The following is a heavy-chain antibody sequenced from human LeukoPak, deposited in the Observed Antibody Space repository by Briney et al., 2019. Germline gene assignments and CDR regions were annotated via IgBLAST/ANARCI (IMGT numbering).Heavy chain of an antibody. J-gene: IGHJ4*02. V-gene: IGHV3-48*01. D-gene: IGHD1-26*01. CDR2: ISSSSSTI. CDR3: ARCLRGGSYYVQYYFDY. CDR1: GFTFSSYS. Sequence: GGSLRLSCAASGFTFSSYSMNRVRQAPGKGLEWVSYISSSSSTIYYADSVKGRFTISRDNAKNSPYLQMNSLRAEDTALYYCARCLRGGSYYVQYYFDYWGQGTLVTVSS.